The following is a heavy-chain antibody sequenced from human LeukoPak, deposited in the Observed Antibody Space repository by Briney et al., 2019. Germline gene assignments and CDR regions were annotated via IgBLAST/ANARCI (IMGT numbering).Heavy chain of an antibody. V-gene: IGHV1-69*05. D-gene: IGHD3-22*01. CDR1: GGTFSSYA. Sequence: SVKVSCKASGGTFSSYAISWVRQAPGQGLEWMGGIIPIFGTANYAQKFQGRVTITTDESTSTAYMELSSLRSEDTAVYYCARGSQASSGYYYVGFDYWGQGTLVTVSS. CDR3: ARGSQASSGYYYVGFDY. J-gene: IGHJ4*02. CDR2: IIPIFGTA.